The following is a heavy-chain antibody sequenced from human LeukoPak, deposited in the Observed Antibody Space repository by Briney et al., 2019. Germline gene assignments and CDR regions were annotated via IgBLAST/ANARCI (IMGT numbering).Heavy chain of an antibody. V-gene: IGHV4-4*07. CDR1: CGSFSSYS. Sequence: SETPSPLCTVFCGSFSSYSWSWMRQPAGKGLEGIGRIYPRESPNYNPSLKSRLIMSVDKSNSQGVLKLRPMTAADTVVYYCARERHHVFDYWGQGNLLTVSS. D-gene: IGHD6-25*01. J-gene: IGHJ4*02. CDR2: IYPRESP. CDR3: ARERHHVFDY.